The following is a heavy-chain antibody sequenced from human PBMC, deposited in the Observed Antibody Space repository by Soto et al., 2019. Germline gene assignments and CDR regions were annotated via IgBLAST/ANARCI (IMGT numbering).Heavy chain of an antibody. D-gene: IGHD6-13*01. CDR1: GFTFSSYG. CDR3: AKDGGAAAGTGFGYYYYYMDV. J-gene: IGHJ6*03. Sequence: QVQLVESGGGVVQPGRSLRLSCAASGFTFSSYGMHWVRQAPGKGLEWVAVISYDGSNKYYADSVKGRFTISRDNSKNTLYLQTNSLRAEDTAVYYCAKDGGAAAGTGFGYYYYYMDVWGKGTTVTVSS. V-gene: IGHV3-30*18. CDR2: ISYDGSNK.